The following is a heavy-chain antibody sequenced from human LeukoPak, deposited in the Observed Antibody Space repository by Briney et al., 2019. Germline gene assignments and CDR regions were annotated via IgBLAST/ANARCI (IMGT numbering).Heavy chain of an antibody. CDR3: ARDVGYSGYDFGGPSAHDY. V-gene: IGHV3-30*03. CDR1: GFTFSSYS. Sequence: PGGSLRLSCAASGFTFSSYSMNWVRQAPGKGLEWVAVISYDGSNKYYADSVKGRFTISRDNPKNTLYLQMNSLRAEDTAVYYCARDVGYSGYDFGGPSAHDYWGQGTLVTVSS. D-gene: IGHD5-12*01. CDR2: ISYDGSNK. J-gene: IGHJ4*02.